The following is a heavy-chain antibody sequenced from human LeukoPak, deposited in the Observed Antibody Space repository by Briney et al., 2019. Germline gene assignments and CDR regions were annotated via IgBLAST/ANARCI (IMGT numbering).Heavy chain of an antibody. Sequence: GGSLRLSCAASGFTFSSYGMSWVRQAPGKGLEWVANIKQDGSEKYYVDSVKGRFTISRDNSKNTLYLQMNSLRAEDTAVYYCAKSGLNRFDYWGQGTLVTVSS. CDR2: IKQDGSEK. D-gene: IGHD2-15*01. J-gene: IGHJ4*02. CDR3: AKSGLNRFDY. V-gene: IGHV3-7*03. CDR1: GFTFSSYG.